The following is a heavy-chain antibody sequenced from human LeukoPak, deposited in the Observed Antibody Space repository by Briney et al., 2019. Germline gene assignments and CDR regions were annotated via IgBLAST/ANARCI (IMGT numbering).Heavy chain of an antibody. D-gene: IGHD6-13*01. V-gene: IGHV3-23*01. CDR3: AKSTGYSTTGRDFDS. Sequence: GGSLRLSCAASGFTFSSYAMSWVRQAPGKGLEWVSDISVGGATTFYADSVKGRFTISRDNSKNTLYLQLISLRAEDTAVYYCAKSTGYSTTGRDFDSWGRGTLVTVSS. J-gene: IGHJ4*02. CDR2: ISVGGATT. CDR1: GFTFSSYA.